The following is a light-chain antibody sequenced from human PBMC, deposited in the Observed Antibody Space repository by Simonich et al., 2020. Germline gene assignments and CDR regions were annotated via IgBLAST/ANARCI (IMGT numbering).Light chain of an antibody. V-gene: IGLV6-57*03. Sequence: NFLLTQPHSVSESPGKTVTISCTRSSGRIASNYVQWYQQRPGSAPPTVIYEDNQIPSGVPDRFSGSIDSSSNSASLTISGLKTEDEADYYCQSYDSSNHRGVFGGGTKLTVL. CDR2: EDN. J-gene: IGLJ2*01. CDR1: SGRIASNY. CDR3: QSYDSSNHRGV.